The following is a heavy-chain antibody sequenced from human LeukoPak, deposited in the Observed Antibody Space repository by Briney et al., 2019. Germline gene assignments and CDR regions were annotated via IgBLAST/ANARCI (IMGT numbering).Heavy chain of an antibody. Sequence: MPSETLSLTCAVYGGSFSNYYWSWIRQPPGKGLDWLGEINDSGRITYNPSLMSRVTVSVDTSKNQFSLRLTAVTATDTAVYYCARRWNYGRNYYIDVWGDGATVGVSS. D-gene: IGHD1-7*01. CDR1: GGSFSNYY. CDR2: INDSGRI. J-gene: IGHJ6*03. CDR3: ARRWNYGRNYYIDV. V-gene: IGHV4-34*01.